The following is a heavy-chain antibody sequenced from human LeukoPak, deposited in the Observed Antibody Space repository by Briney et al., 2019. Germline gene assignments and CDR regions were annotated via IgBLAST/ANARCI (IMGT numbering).Heavy chain of an antibody. D-gene: IGHD1-1*01. CDR2: IWYDGSNK. J-gene: IGHJ4*02. V-gene: IGHV3-33*08. CDR3: ARVRKKVWNYFDY. CDR1: GFTFTYHW. Sequence: GGSLRLSCAASGFTFTYHWMHWVRQGPGKGLVWVAVIWYDGSNKYYADSVKGRFTISRDNSKNTLYLQMNSLRAEDTAVYYCARVRKKVWNYFDYWGQGTLVTVSS.